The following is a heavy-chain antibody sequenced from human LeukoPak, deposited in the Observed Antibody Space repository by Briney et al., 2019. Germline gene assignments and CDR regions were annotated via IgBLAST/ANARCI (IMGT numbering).Heavy chain of an antibody. V-gene: IGHV6-1*01. D-gene: IGHD2-21*02. Sequence: SQTLSLTCALSGDNVSSNSAAWNCIRQSPSRGLEWLGRTYYRSKWYNDYAVSVKSRITINPDTSKNQFSLQLNSVTPEDTAVYYRAREGLAYCGGDCYWFDYWGQGTLVTVSS. CDR1: GDNVSSNSAA. CDR2: TYYRSKWYN. CDR3: AREGLAYCGGDCYWFDY. J-gene: IGHJ4*02.